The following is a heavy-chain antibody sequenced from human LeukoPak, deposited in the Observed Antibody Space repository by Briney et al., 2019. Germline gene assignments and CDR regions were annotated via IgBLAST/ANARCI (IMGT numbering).Heavy chain of an antibody. J-gene: IGHJ4*02. V-gene: IGHV4-34*01. Sequence: PSETLSLTCAVYGGSFSGYYWSWIRQPLGKGLEWIGSIYYSGSTYYNPSLKSRVTISVDTSKNQFSLKLSSVTAADTAVYYCARGRLGELSLSDYWGQGTLVTVSS. CDR1: GGSFSGYY. CDR3: ARGRLGELSLSDY. D-gene: IGHD3-16*02. CDR2: IYYSGST.